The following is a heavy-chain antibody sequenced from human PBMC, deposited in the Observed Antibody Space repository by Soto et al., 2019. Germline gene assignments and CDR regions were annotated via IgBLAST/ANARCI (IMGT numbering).Heavy chain of an antibody. CDR2: IYYSGST. D-gene: IGHD1-26*01. CDR1: GGSISSGGYY. V-gene: IGHV4-30-4*01. CDR3: ARNHMRLVGATDLDF. Sequence: PSETLSLTCTVSGGSISSGGYYWSWIRQPPGKGLEWIGYIYYSGSTYYNPSLKSRVTISVDTSKNQFSLKLSSVTAAATAVYYCARNHMRLVGATDLDFWGQGTMGTVSS. J-gene: IGHJ4*02.